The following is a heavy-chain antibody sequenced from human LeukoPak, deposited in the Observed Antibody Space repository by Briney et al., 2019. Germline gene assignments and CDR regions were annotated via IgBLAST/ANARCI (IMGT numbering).Heavy chain of an antibody. CDR2: ISAYNGNT. Sequence: ASVKVSCKASGYTFTSYGISWVRQAPGQGLEWMGWISAYNGNTNYAQKLQGRVTMTTDTSTSTAYMELRSLKSDDTAVYFCARDLSYFYGSGEGYWGQGTLVTVSS. CDR1: GYTFTSYG. CDR3: ARDLSYFYGSGEGY. D-gene: IGHD3-10*01. V-gene: IGHV1-18*01. J-gene: IGHJ4*02.